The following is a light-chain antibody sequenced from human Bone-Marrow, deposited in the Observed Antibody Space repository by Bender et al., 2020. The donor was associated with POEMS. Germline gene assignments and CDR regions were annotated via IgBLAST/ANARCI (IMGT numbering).Light chain of an antibody. Sequence: QSALTQPASVSGSPGQSITISCTGTSSDVGGYDFVSWYQQHPGKAPKLMIYEVNNRPSGVSNRFSASKSGNTASLTISGLQAEDEADYYCSSYTRNTTLVFGGGTKLTVL. CDR3: SSYTRNTTLV. J-gene: IGLJ2*01. CDR1: SSDVGGYDF. CDR2: EVN. V-gene: IGLV2-14*01.